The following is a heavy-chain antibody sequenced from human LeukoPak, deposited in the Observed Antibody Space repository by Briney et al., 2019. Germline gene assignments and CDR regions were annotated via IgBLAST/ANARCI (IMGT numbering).Heavy chain of an antibody. CDR2: ISYDGSNK. D-gene: IGHD6-19*01. J-gene: IGHJ4*02. CDR1: GFKVSSYG. V-gene: IGHV3-30*18. CDR3: AKDLKAVAGSGFY. Sequence: WGSLTLTCAAFGFKVSSYGKQWSCRAPPYGLEWMAVISYDGSNKYYADSVKGRFTISRDNSKNTLYLQMNSLRAEDTAVYYCAKDLKAVAGSGFYWGQGTLVIVSS.